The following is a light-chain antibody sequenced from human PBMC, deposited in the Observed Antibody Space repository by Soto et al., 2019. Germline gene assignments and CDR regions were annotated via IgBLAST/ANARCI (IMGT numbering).Light chain of an antibody. Sequence: QSALTQPASVSGSPGQSITISCTGTSSDVGAYNFVSWYQHHPGKAPKLMIYEVSARPFGISYRFSASKSGNTASLTISGLQAEDEADYYCISYTNISTWVFGGGTQLTVL. CDR1: SSDVGAYNF. CDR2: EVS. CDR3: ISYTNISTWV. V-gene: IGLV2-14*01. J-gene: IGLJ3*02.